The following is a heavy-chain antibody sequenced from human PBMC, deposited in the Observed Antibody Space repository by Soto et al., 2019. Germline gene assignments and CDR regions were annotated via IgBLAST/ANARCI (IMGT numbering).Heavy chain of an antibody. CDR2: SKPSSSHI. V-gene: IGHV3-21*02. CDR3: ARGYCGGGGCYLRRDAFDV. J-gene: IGHJ3*01. D-gene: IGHD2-15*01. Sequence: EVQLVESGGGLVMPGGSLRLSCAASGFTFASYHMSWVRQAPGKGLDWVSSSKPSSSHIYYADSVRGRFTISRDDHKNSMHLHMNSLRTEDVAIYYCARGYCGGGGCYLRRDAFDVWGQGTTVTVSS. CDR1: GFTFASYH.